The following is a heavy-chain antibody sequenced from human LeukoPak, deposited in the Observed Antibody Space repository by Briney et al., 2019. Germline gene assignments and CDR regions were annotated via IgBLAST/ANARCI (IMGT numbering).Heavy chain of an antibody. J-gene: IGHJ4*02. Sequence: GGSLRLSCAASGFTFSRSAMTWVRQTPGKGLDWVSSISSAGNTYYADSVKGRFTISRDNSKNMLYLQMNSLRAEDTAVYYCVKGRISEDGLDFWGQGTLVTVSS. D-gene: IGHD6-13*01. CDR3: VKGRISEDGLDF. CDR1: GFTFSRSA. CDR2: ISSAGNT. V-gene: IGHV3-23*01.